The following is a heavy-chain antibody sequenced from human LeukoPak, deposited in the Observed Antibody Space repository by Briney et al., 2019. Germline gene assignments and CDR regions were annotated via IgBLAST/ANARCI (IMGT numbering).Heavy chain of an antibody. J-gene: IGHJ4*02. CDR1: GGSFSGYY. V-gene: IGHV4-34*01. CDR3: ARVGFRVDRAGYDY. CDR2: INHSGST. D-gene: IGHD3-3*01. Sequence: SETLSLTCAVYGGSFSGYYWSWIRQAPGKGLEWIGEINHSGSTNYNPSLKSRVTISVDTSKNQFSLKLSSVTAADTAVYYCARVGFRVDRAGYDYWGQGTLVTVSS.